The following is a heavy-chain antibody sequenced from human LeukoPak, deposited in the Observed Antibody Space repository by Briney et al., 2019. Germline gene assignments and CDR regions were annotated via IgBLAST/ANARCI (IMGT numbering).Heavy chain of an antibody. D-gene: IGHD2-21*02. CDR3: ARGEVVTAYYYYGMDV. CDR2: IKQDGSEK. CDR1: GFTFSSYW. J-gene: IGHJ6*02. V-gene: IGHV3-7*01. Sequence: GGSLRLSCAASGFTFSSYWMSWVRQAPGKGLEWVANIKQDGSEKYYVDSVKGRLTISRDNAKNSLYLQMNSLRAEDTAVYYCARGEVVTAYYYYGMDVWGQGTTVTVSS.